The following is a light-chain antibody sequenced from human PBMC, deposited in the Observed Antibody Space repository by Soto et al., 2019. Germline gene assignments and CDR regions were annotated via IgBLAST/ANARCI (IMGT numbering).Light chain of an antibody. CDR2: DVS. CDR3: SSYRGSSTYV. CDR1: SSDVGTYNF. Sequence: QSVLTQPASVSGSPGQPITISCTGTSSDVGTYNFVSWYQQHPGKAPKLMIYDVSNRPSGVSDRFSGSKSGNTASLTISGLQSEDEADYYCSSYRGSSTYVFGTGTKVTV. J-gene: IGLJ1*01. V-gene: IGLV2-14*01.